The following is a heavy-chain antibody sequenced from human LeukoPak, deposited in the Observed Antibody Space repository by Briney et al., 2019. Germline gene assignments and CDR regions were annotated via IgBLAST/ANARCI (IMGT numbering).Heavy chain of an antibody. CDR1: GFTFSSYG. D-gene: IGHD2-15*01. CDR3: AKEENLGYCSGGSCSFQYYFDY. V-gene: IGHV3-30*02. CDR2: IRYDGSNK. J-gene: IGHJ4*02. Sequence: GGSLRLSCAASGFTFSSYGMHWVRQAPGKGLEWVAFIRYDGSNKYYADSVKGRFTISRDNSKNTLYLQMNSLRAEDTAVYYCAKEENLGYCSGGSCSFQYYFDYWGQGTLVTVSS.